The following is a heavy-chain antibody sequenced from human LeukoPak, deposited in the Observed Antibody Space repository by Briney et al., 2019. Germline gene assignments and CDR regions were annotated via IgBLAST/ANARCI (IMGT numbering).Heavy chain of an antibody. CDR1: GGSLSNYY. J-gene: IGHJ4*02. Sequence: SETLSLTRTVSGGSLSNYYWSWIRQPAGKGLEFIGRIYTSGSTNYNPSLESRVTMSIDTSKNQFSLKLNSVTAADTAVYYCARGSLAPDYWGQGTLVTVSS. CDR2: IYTSGST. CDR3: ARGSLAPDY. D-gene: IGHD6-6*01. V-gene: IGHV4-4*07.